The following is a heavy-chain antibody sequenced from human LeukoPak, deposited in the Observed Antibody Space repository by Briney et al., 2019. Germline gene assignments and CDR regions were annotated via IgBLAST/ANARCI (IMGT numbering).Heavy chain of an antibody. CDR3: ARGPQFSGPGWFDP. V-gene: IGHV3-21*01. D-gene: IGHD3-10*01. CDR1: GVTVNSNY. Sequence: GGSLRLSCAASGVTVNSNYMSWVRQAPGKGLECVSSITFSSSHIYYADSVKGRFTISRDNTKDSLYLRMNSLRAEDTAIYYCARGPQFSGPGWFDPWGQGILVTVSS. CDR2: ITFSSSHI. J-gene: IGHJ5*02.